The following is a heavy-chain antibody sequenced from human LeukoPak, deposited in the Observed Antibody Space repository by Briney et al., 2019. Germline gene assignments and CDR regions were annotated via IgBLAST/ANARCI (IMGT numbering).Heavy chain of an antibody. Sequence: GASVKVSCKASGYTFTSYDMHWVRQAPGQGLEWMGIITPSGGSTDYAQEFQGRVTMTRDTSTSTVYMELSSLRSEDTAVYYCARARVTVILIDYWGQGTLVTVSS. CDR3: ARARVTVILIDY. CDR1: GYTFTSYD. V-gene: IGHV1-46*01. J-gene: IGHJ4*02. CDR2: ITPSGGST. D-gene: IGHD2-21*02.